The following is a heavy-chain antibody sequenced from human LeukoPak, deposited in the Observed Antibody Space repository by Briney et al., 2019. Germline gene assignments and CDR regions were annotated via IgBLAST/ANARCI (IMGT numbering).Heavy chain of an antibody. CDR2: IRGRGPGSGSGT. CDR3: ARDVNWGFDS. CDR1: GFTFSDYP. Sequence: PGGSLRLSCATSGFTFSDYPMNWVRQAPGKGLEWVSNIRGRGPGSGSGTYYADSVKGRFIISRDNAKNSVYLQMNSLRVEDSAFYYCARDVNWGFDSWGQGALVTVSS. D-gene: IGHD7-27*01. J-gene: IGHJ4*02. V-gene: IGHV3-48*04.